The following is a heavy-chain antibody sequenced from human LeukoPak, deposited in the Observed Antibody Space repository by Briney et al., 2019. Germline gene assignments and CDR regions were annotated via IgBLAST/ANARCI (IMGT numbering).Heavy chain of an antibody. V-gene: IGHV3-30*18. CDR2: ISYDGSNK. J-gene: IGHJ5*02. CDR1: GFTFSSYG. CDR3: AKDPDSGSWQISNLLTGSNWFDP. D-gene: IGHD6-13*01. Sequence: GGSLRLSCAASGFTFSSYGMHWVRQAPGKGLEWVAVISYDGSNKYYADSVKGRFTISRDNSKNTLYLQMNSLRAEETAVYDCAKDPDSGSWQISNLLTGSNWFDPWGQGTLVTVSS.